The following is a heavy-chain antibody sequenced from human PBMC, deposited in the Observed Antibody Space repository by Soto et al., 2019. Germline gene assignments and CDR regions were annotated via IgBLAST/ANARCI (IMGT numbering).Heavy chain of an antibody. J-gene: IGHJ3*02. Sequence: PGGSLILSCAASGFIASSNYMSWVRQAPGKGLEWVSVIYSGGSTYYADSVKGRFTISRDNSKNTLYLQMNSLRAEDTAVYYCAREDGYRRGASSDIWGQGIMVTVSS. CDR1: GFIASSNY. CDR3: AREDGYRRGASSDI. D-gene: IGHD5-12*01. CDR2: IYSGGST. V-gene: IGHV3-66*01.